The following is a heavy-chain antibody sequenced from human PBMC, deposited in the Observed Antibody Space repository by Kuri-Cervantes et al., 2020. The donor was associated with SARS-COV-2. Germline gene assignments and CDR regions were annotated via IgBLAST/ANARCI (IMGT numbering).Heavy chain of an antibody. V-gene: IGHV3-74*01. CDR1: GFTFSSYW. J-gene: IGHJ4*02. D-gene: IGHD6-13*01. Sequence: GESLKISCAASGFTFSSYWMHWVRQAPGKGLAWVSRINSDGSSTSYADSVKGRFTISRDNAKNTLYLQMNSLRAEDTAVYYCARAYSSSYVLYFDYWGQGTLVTVSS. CDR2: INSDGSST. CDR3: ARAYSSSYVLYFDY.